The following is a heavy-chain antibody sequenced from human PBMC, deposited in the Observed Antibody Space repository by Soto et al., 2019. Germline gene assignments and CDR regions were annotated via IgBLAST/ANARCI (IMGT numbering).Heavy chain of an antibody. D-gene: IGHD6-13*01. J-gene: IGHJ5*02. Sequence: QLQLQESGPGLVKPSETLSLTCTVSGGSISSSSYYWGWIRQPPGKGLEWIGSIYYSGSTYYNPSLKSRVTISVDTSKNQFSLKLSSVPASDTAVYYCARHVAAAVGYTWFDPWGQGTLVTVSS. V-gene: IGHV4-39*01. CDR3: ARHVAAAVGYTWFDP. CDR1: GGSISSSSYY. CDR2: IYYSGST.